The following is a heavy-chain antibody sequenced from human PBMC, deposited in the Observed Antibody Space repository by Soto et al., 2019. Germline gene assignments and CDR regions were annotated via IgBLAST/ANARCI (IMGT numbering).Heavy chain of an antibody. J-gene: IGHJ4*02. D-gene: IGHD6-13*01. CDR3: AKDLEQQLGYFDY. CDR1: GFTFSSYA. Sequence: GGSLRLSCAASGFTFSSYAMSWVRQAPGKGLEWVSAISGSGGSTYYADSVKGRFTISRDNSKNTLYLQINSLRAEDTAVYYCAKDLEQQLGYFDYWGQGTLVTVSS. V-gene: IGHV3-23*01. CDR2: ISGSGGST.